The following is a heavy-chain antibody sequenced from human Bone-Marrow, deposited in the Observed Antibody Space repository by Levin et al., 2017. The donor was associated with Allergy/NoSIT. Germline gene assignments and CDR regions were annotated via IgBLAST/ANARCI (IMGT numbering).Heavy chain of an antibody. Sequence: GESLKISCAASGFTFSSYWMHWVRQAPGKGLVWVSRINSDGSSTSYADSVKGRFTISRDNAKNTLYLQMNSLRAEDTAVYYCARAAGSLPIWWGQGILVTVSS. CDR2: INSDGSST. D-gene: IGHD6-13*01. CDR1: GFTFSSYW. CDR3: ARAAGSLPIW. J-gene: IGHJ4*02. V-gene: IGHV3-74*01.